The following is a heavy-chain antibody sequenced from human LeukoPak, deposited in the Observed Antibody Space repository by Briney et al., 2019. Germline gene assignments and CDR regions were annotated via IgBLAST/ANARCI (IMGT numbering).Heavy chain of an antibody. V-gene: IGHV3-23*01. Sequence: GGFLRLSCAASGFTFSSYAMSWVRQAPGKGLEWVSAISGSGGSTYYADSVKGRFTISRDNSKNTLYLQMNSLRAEDTAVYYCAKDGAAAGTMEFFDYWGQGTLVTVSS. CDR1: GFTFSSYA. J-gene: IGHJ4*02. D-gene: IGHD6-13*01. CDR2: ISGSGGST. CDR3: AKDGAAAGTMEFFDY.